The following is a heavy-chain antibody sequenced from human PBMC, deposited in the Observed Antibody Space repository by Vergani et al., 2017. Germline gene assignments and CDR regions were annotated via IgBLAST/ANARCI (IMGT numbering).Heavy chain of an antibody. CDR2: IYYSGST. Sequence: QLQLQESGPGLVKPSATLSLTCSVSGASIRSSNYYWGWIRQPPGKGLGWIGSIYYSGSTYYNPSLKSRVTISVDTSKNPFSLKLSSVTAADTAVYYCARRTTMVRGVLEIARYYFDYWGQGTLVTVSS. CDR1: GASIRSSNYY. CDR3: ARRTTMVRGVLEIARYYFDY. V-gene: IGHV4-39*01. J-gene: IGHJ4*02. D-gene: IGHD3-10*01.